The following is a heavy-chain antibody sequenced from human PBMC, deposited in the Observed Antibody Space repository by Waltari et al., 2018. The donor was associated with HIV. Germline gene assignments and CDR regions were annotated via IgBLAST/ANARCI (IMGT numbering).Heavy chain of an antibody. CDR1: GFSLRSYW. CDR3: ARGLIAANWYFDL. D-gene: IGHD5-12*01. J-gene: IGHJ2*01. V-gene: IGHV3-7*01. CDR2: INQDGSEK. Sequence: EVQLVESGGALVQPGGSLRLSCKGHGFSLRSYWMTWVRQAPGEGLEWVANINQDGSEKYSVDSVKGRFTISRDNTKNSLSLQMNSLRVEDTAVYYCARGLIAANWYFDLWGRGTLVIVSS.